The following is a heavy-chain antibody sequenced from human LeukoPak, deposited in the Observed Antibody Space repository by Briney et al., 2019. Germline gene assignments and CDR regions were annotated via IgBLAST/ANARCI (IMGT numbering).Heavy chain of an antibody. J-gene: IGHJ6*03. D-gene: IGHD2-2*01. CDR3: ARDSLYCSSTTCRYYNYYYMDV. CDR1: GFTFSSYA. CDR2: ISDSGGST. Sequence: GGSLRLSCAASGFTFSSYAVSWVRQAPGKGLAWVSAISDSGGSTQYADSVKGRFIISRDNSKNTVYLQMTSLRAEDTAVYYCARDSLYCSSTTCRYYNYYYMDVWGKGTTVTVSS. V-gene: IGHV3-23*01.